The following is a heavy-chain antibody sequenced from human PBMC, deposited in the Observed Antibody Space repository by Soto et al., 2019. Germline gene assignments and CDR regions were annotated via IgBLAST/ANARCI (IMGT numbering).Heavy chain of an antibody. D-gene: IGHD2-15*01. V-gene: IGHV3-23*01. J-gene: IGHJ4*02. CDR1: GFMFSGYA. CDR2: ITATGTTDT. CDR3: AKDLGRSASRGVDY. Sequence: GGSLRLSCAASGFMFSGYAMSWVRQAPGKGLEWVSAITATGTTDTYYADSVKGQFTISRDNSKNTLNLQMNSLRAEDSAVYYCAKDLGRSASRGVDYWGQGTLVTVSS.